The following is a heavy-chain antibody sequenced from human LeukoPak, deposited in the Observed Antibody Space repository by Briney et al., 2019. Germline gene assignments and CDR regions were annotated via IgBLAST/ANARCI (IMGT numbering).Heavy chain of an antibody. CDR2: IYNSGST. D-gene: IGHD3-22*01. V-gene: IGHV4-59*01. CDR3: ARAGGGYSFDY. Sequence: SETLSLTCTVPGGSISSYYWSWIRQPPEKELEWIGYIYNSGSTNYNPSLKSRVTLSVDTSKNQLSLKLSSVTAADTAVYYCARAGGGYSFDYWGQGTLVTVSS. CDR1: GGSISSYY. J-gene: IGHJ4*02.